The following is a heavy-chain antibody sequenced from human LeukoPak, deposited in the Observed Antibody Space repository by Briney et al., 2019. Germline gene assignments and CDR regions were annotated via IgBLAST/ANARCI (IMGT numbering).Heavy chain of an antibody. J-gene: IGHJ4*02. CDR3: ATPMVRGVGVY. V-gene: IGHV4-34*01. CDR2: INHSGST. D-gene: IGHD3-10*01. CDR1: GESFSDYY. Sequence: SETLSLTCAVYGESFSDYYWTWIRQSPGKGLEWIGEINHSGSTDYNPSLKSRVSLSVDTSNNEFSLNLSSVTAADTAVYYCATPMVRGVGVYWGQGTLVTVSS.